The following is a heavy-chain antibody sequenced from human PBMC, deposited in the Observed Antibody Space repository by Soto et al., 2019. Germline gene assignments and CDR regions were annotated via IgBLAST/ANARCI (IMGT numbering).Heavy chain of an antibody. CDR1: GFTFSTYA. D-gene: IGHD2-15*01. V-gene: IGHV3-23*01. CDR2: VSSGGGT. J-gene: IGHJ4*02. CDR3: AKRRGAGGHFDY. Sequence: EVELLESGGGLVQPEGSLRLSCAASGFTFSTYAMGWVRQAPGKGLEWVSVVSSGGGTHYADSVKGRFTVSRDNSKNTLSLQMNSLRADDTAVYYCAKRRGAGGHFDYWGQGPWSPSPQ.